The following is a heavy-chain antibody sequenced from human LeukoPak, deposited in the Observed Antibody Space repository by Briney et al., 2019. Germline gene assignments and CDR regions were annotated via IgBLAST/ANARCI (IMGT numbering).Heavy chain of an antibody. V-gene: IGHV1-69*02. J-gene: IGHJ5*02. CDR3: ARCLGFGMVRGVIVDNWFDP. CDR2: IIPILGIA. CDR1: GGTFSSYT. Sequence: SVKVSCKASGGTFSSYTISWVRQAPGQGLEWMGRIIPILGIANYAQKFQGRVTITADKSTSTAYMELSSLRSEDMAVYYCARCLGFGMVRGVIVDNWFDPWGQGTLVTVSS. D-gene: IGHD3-10*01.